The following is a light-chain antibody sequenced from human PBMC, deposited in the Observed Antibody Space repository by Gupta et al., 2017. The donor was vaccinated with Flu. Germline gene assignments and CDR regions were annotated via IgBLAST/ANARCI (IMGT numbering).Light chain of an antibody. CDR3: MRVTHPWT. J-gene: IGKJ2*02. Sequence: DVVMTQSPLSLPVTLGQPASISCRSSQSLVYKNGITYLNWFQQRPGQSPRRLIYEVSNRDSGVPDRFSGSGSVTDFTLKISRVEAEDVGVYYCMRVTHPWTFGQGTRLEI. V-gene: IGKV2-30*01. CDR1: QSLVYKNGITY. CDR2: EVS.